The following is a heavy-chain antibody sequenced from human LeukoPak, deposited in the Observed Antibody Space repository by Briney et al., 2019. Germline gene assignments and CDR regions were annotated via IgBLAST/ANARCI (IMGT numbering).Heavy chain of an antibody. D-gene: IGHD2-2*01. CDR2: ISWNSGSI. CDR3: AKDGPLPLEVVVPAAHDY. J-gene: IGHJ4*02. V-gene: IGHV3-9*01. CDR1: GFTFDDYA. Sequence: GGSLRLSCAASGFTFDDYAMHWVRQAPGKGLEWVSGISWNSGSIGYADSVKGRFTISRDNSKNTLYLQMNSLRAEDTAVYYCAKDGPLPLEVVVPAAHDYWGQGTLVTVSS.